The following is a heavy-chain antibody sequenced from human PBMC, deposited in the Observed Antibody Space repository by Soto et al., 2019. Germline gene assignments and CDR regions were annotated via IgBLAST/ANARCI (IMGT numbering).Heavy chain of an antibody. D-gene: IGHD3-22*01. Sequence: PGGSLRLSCAASGFTFSSYAMSWVRQAPGKGLEWVSAISGSGGSTYYADSVKGRFTISRDNSKNTLYLQMNSLRAEDTAVYYCAKALRRSYYGSSGYYPLYYYGMDVWGQGTTVTVSS. CDR3: AKALRRSYYGSSGYYPLYYYGMDV. CDR1: GFTFSSYA. V-gene: IGHV3-23*01. J-gene: IGHJ6*02. CDR2: ISGSGGST.